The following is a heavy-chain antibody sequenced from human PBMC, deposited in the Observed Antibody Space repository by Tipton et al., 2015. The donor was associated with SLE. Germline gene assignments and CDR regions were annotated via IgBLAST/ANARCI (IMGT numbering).Heavy chain of an antibody. CDR3: AREGRVPPLRFLEWLPRSGWFDP. D-gene: IGHD3-3*01. CDR2: ISHSGDS. V-gene: IGHV4-34*01. CDR1: GESFTDYY. Sequence: TLSLTCTVYGESFTDYYWSWVRQPPGKGLEWIGEISHSGDSNFNPSLKSRVTISMDTSKKQFSLKLSSVTAVDTAVYYCAREGRVPPLRFLEWLPRSGWFDPWGQGTLVTVSS. J-gene: IGHJ5*02.